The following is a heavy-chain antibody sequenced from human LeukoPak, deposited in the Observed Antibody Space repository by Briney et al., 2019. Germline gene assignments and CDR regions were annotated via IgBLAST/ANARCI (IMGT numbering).Heavy chain of an antibody. V-gene: IGHV1-2*02. D-gene: IGHD6-6*01. CDR1: GYTFTGYY. Sequence: GASVKVSCKASGYTFTGYYMHWVRQAPGQGLEWMGWINPNSGGTNYAQKFQGRVTMTRDTSISTAYMELSRLRSDDTATYYCARGSSTRVYYYYYMDVWGKGTTVTVSS. J-gene: IGHJ6*03. CDR3: ARGSSTRVYYYYYMDV. CDR2: INPNSGGT.